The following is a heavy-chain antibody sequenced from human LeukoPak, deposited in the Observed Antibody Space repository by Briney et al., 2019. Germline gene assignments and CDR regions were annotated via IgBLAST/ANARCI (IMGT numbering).Heavy chain of an antibody. CDR2: INTKSGRT. Sequence: ASVKVSCNTSGYSFTDYYIHWVRQPPGQGLEWMGWINTKSGRTSSAQKFQGRVTMTMDPSITTDYMDLPWLTSDDTAIYFYARADFIDAGPYLIGPWGQGTMVTVSS. V-gene: IGHV1-2*02. CDR1: GYSFTDYY. J-gene: IGHJ5*02. D-gene: IGHD3-3*01. CDR3: ARADFIDAGPYLIGP.